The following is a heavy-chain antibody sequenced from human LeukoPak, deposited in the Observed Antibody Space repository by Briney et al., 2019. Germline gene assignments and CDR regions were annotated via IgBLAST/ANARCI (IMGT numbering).Heavy chain of an antibody. CDR2: IYPDDSDI. J-gene: IGHJ3*02. CDR3: ARSHRSGPDAFDI. Sequence: GESLKISCKGSGYSFTSYRIGWVRQMPGKGLEWMGIIYPDDSDIRYSPSFQGQVTISADKSISTAYLQWSSLKASGTAMYFCARSHRSGPDAFDIWGQGTMVTVSS. V-gene: IGHV5-51*01. D-gene: IGHD6-19*01. CDR1: GYSFTSYR.